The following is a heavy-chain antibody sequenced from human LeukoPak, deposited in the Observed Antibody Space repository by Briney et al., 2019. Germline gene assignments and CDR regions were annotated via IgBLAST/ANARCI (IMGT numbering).Heavy chain of an antibody. CDR3: AKSPHHYYDSSGFPTTFDY. J-gene: IGHJ4*02. CDR1: GFTFSSYT. Sequence: KSGGSLRLSCVASGFTFSSYTMNWVRQAPGKGLEWLSSISPSGSTSYAASVKGRFTISRDNSKNTLYLQMNGLRAEDTAVYYCAKSPHHYYDSSGFPTTFDYWGQGTLVTVSS. CDR2: ISPSGST. D-gene: IGHD3-22*01. V-gene: IGHV3-69-1*01.